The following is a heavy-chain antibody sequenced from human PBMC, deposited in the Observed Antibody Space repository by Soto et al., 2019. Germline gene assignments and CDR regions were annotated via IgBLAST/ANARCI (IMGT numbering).Heavy chain of an antibody. J-gene: IGHJ3*01. Sequence: ASVKVSCKASGYTFTSYAMHWVRQAPGQRLEWMGWINAGNGNTKYSQKFQGRVTITRDTSASTAYMELSSLRSEDTAVYYCESSGGGSGSAENVFDFGGQGTLVPVSS. V-gene: IGHV1-3*01. D-gene: IGHD3-10*01. CDR2: INAGNGNT. CDR1: GYTFTSYA. CDR3: ESSGGGSGSAENVFDF.